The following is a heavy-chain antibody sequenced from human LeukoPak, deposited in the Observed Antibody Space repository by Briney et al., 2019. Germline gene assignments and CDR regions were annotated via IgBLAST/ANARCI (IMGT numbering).Heavy chain of an antibody. CDR3: ARVLVSGWYGLDAFDI. V-gene: IGHV1-18*01. CDR2: ISAYNGNT. Sequence: ASVEVSCKASNYTFTRFGISWVRQAPGQGLEWMGWISAYNGNTNYAQKLQGRVTMTTDTSTSTAYMELRSLRSDDTAVYYCARVLVSGWYGLDAFDIWGQGTMVTVSS. J-gene: IGHJ3*02. D-gene: IGHD6-19*01. CDR1: NYTFTRFG.